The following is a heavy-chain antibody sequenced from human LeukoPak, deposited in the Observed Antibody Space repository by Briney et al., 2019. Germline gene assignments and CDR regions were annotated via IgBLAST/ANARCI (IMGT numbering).Heavy chain of an antibody. D-gene: IGHD3-9*01. V-gene: IGHV1-8*01. CDR1: GYTFTSYD. CDR2: MNPNSGNT. Sequence: GASVTVSCKASGYTFTSYDIYWVRQATAQGLGWVGWMNPNSGNTGYAQKFQGRLPMTRDTSIITAYMELSRLRSDDTAVYYCARAVGIRYFDWLSAYYFDYWGQGTLVTVSS. J-gene: IGHJ4*02. CDR3: ARAVGIRYFDWLSAYYFDY.